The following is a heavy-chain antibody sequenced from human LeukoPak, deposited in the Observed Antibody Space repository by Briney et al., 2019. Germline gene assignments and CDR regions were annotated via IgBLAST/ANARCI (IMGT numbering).Heavy chain of an antibody. CDR2: VSYSGNT. CDR1: GGSISGHY. Sequence: SETLSLTCTVSGGSISGHYWSWIRQPPGKGLEWIGFVSYSGNTNYNPSLNGRVTISLDTSKSQFSLSLNSVAAADTAVYFCARGGASPRYFGYWGQGTLVTVSS. D-gene: IGHD1-26*01. V-gene: IGHV4-59*11. CDR3: ARGGASPRYFGY. J-gene: IGHJ4*02.